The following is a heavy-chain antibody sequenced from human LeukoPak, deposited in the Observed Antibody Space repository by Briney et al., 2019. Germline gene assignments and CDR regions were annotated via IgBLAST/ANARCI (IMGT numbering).Heavy chain of an antibody. CDR3: ARVRRDGYKVPVMIDP. CDR2: IYYSGIT. D-gene: IGHD5-24*01. CDR1: GGSIISSSYY. Sequence: SETLSLTCTVSGGSIISSSYYWAWIRQPPGMGLEWIGSIYYSGITYYNPSLKSRVPISVDTSKTQFSLKLSSVTAADTAVYYCARVRRDGYKVPVMIDPCGEGTLVTVSS. J-gene: IGHJ5*02. V-gene: IGHV4-39*07.